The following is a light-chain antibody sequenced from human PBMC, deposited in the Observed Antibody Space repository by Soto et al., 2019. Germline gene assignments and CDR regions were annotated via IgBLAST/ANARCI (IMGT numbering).Light chain of an antibody. V-gene: IGKV3-11*01. CDR2: DAS. J-gene: IGKJ5*01. CDR1: QSITRN. CDR3: QQRSNWPPA. Sequence: EIVMTQSPATLSVSPGERATLSCRASQSITRNLAWYQQSPGQAPRLLIYDASNRATGIPARFSGSGSGTDFTLTISSLEPEDFAVYYCQQRSNWPPAFGQGTRLEIK.